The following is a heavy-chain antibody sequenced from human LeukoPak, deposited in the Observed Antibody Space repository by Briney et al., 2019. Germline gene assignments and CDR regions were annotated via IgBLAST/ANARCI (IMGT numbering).Heavy chain of an antibody. D-gene: IGHD3-16*01. J-gene: IGHJ2*01. V-gene: IGHV3-74*01. CDR1: GFTLSNYW. Sequence: GGSLRLSCAASGFTLSNYWMIHWVRQVPGKGLQWVSRINNDGNLKTDGRDTGYADSVKGRFTISTHNAKNTLYLQMNSLRAEDTAVYYCARDGGTDTNDWYFDLWGRGTQVTVSS. CDR2: INNDGNLKTDGRDT. CDR3: ARDGGTDTNDWYFDL.